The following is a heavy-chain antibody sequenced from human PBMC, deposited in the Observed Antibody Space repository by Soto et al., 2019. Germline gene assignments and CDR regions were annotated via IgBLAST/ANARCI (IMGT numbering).Heavy chain of an antibody. CDR1: GGSFSGYY. D-gene: IGHD3-9*01. J-gene: IGHJ4*02. CDR3: ARAVTLRYFDWLSTTPNYFDY. V-gene: IGHV4-34*01. CDR2: INHSGST. Sequence: PSETLSLTCAVYGGSFSGYYWSWIRQPPGKGLECIGEINHSGSTNYIPSLKSRVTISVDTSKNQFSLKLSSVTAADTAVYYCARAVTLRYFDWLSTTPNYFDYWGQGTLVTVSS.